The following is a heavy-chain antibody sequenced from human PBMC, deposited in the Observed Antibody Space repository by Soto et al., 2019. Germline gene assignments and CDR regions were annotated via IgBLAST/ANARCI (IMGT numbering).Heavy chain of an antibody. D-gene: IGHD2-2*01. CDR3: ARRLPAAMPDVWFDP. CDR2: IYYSGST. V-gene: IGHV4-59*08. CDR1: GGSIGGYD. Sequence: SETLCLTCSVSGGSIGGYDGSWIRQPPGKGLEWIGYIYYSGSTNYNPSLKSRVTISVDTSKNQFSLKLSSVTAADTAVYYCARRLPAAMPDVWFDPWGQGTLVTVSS. J-gene: IGHJ5*02.